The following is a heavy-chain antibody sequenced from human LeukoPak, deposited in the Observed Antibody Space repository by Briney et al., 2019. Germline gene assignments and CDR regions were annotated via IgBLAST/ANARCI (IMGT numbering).Heavy chain of an antibody. D-gene: IGHD6-6*01. Sequence: GRSLRLSCAASGFTFSSYGMSWVRQAPGKGLEWVSAISGSGGSTYYADSVKGRFTISRDNSKNTLYLQMNSLRAEDTAVYYCVTAALYFYYYYMDVWGKGTTVTISS. V-gene: IGHV3-23*01. CDR2: ISGSGGST. CDR3: VTAALYFYYYYMDV. CDR1: GFTFSSYG. J-gene: IGHJ6*03.